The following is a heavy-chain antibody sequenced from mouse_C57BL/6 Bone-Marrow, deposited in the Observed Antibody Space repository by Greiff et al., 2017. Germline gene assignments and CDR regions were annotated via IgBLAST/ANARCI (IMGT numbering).Heavy chain of an antibody. V-gene: IGHV1-50*01. CDR3: ARFGLGSDY. J-gene: IGHJ2*01. D-gene: IGHD3-3*01. CDR1: GYTFTSYW. Sequence: QVQLQQSGAELVKPGASVKLSCKASGYTFTSYWMQWVKQRPGPGLEWIGEIDPSDSYTNYNQKFTGKATLTVDTSSSTAYMQLSSLTSEDSAVYYCARFGLGSDYWGQGTTRTVSS. CDR2: IDPSDSYT.